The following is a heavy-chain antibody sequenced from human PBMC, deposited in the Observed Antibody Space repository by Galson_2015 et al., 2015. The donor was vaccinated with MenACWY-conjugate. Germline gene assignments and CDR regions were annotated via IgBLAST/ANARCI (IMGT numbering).Heavy chain of an antibody. D-gene: IGHD6-19*01. V-gene: IGHV3-23*01. CDR1: GFTFSSYA. J-gene: IGHJ4*01. CDR2: ISGSGG. CDR3: ARESQWQAAHAFDY. Sequence: SLRLSCAASGFTFSSYAMNWVRQAPGKGLEWVSGISGSGGTYADSVKGRFTISRDNSKNTLYLQMNSLRVEDTVVYFCARESQWQAAHAFDYWGHGTLVTVSS.